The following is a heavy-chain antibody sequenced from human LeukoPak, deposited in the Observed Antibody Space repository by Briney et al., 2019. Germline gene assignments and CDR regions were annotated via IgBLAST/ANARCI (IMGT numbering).Heavy chain of an antibody. CDR2: MNQGGSDK. D-gene: IGHD6-13*01. V-gene: IGHV3-7*01. CDR1: GGSFSGYY. J-gene: IGHJ4*02. CDR3: AKGAAGLDS. Sequence: ETLSLTCAVYGGSFSGYYWSWIRQPPGKGLEWVANMNQGGSDKYYVGSVKGRFTISRDNAKNSLYLQMNSLRVEDTAPYYCAKGAAGLDSWGQGALVTVSS.